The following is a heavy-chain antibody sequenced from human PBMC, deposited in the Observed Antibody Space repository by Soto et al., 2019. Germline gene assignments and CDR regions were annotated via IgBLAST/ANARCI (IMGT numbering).Heavy chain of an antibody. V-gene: IGHV1-18*01. CDR3: ASVASGAVAGIFY. Sequence: ASGKVSCKASGYTFTSYGISWVRQAPGQGLEWMGWISAYNGNTNYAQKLQGRVTMTTDTSTSTAYMELRSLRSDDTAVYYCASVASGAVAGIFYWGQVSLVPVSP. CDR2: ISAYNGNT. CDR1: GYTFTSYG. J-gene: IGHJ4*02. D-gene: IGHD6-19*01.